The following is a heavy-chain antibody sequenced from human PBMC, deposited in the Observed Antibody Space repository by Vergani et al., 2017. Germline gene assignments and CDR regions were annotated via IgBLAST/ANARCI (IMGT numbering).Heavy chain of an antibody. V-gene: IGHV3-30*02. CDR3: AKEGGGYCSGGTCYPEY. D-gene: IGHD2-15*01. Sequence: QVQLVESGGGVVQPGGSLRLSCAASGFTFNSYGMHWVRQAPGKGLEWVASIRSEESRRYSGDSMEGPFTISRDNSNNTLYLQMKSLRPEDTAVYYCAKEGGGYCSGGTCYPEYGGQGTLVIVSS. CDR1: GFTFNSYG. CDR2: IRSEESRR. J-gene: IGHJ4*02.